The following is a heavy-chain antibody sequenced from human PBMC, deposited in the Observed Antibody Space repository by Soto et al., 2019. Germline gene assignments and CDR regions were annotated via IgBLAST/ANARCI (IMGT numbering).Heavy chain of an antibody. CDR2: FYYSGST. J-gene: IGHJ4*02. V-gene: IGHV4-59*01. Sequence: QVHLQESGPGLVKPSETLSLTCSVSGGSISHFFWHWIRQPPGKGLEWIGSFYYSGSTKYNPSLKSRVTISTDTSNNQFSLKMTSVTAADTAVYYCVRIAAAGTTWGQVTLVTVSS. CDR1: GGSISHFF. D-gene: IGHD6-25*01. CDR3: VRIAAAGTT.